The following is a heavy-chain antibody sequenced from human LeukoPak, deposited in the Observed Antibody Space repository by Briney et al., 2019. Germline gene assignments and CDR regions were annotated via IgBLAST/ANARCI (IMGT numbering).Heavy chain of an antibody. CDR3: AKGVLKSDPFDY. V-gene: IGHV3-30*02. D-gene: IGHD2-8*02. J-gene: IGHJ4*02. Sequence: GGSLRLSCAASGFTFSSYGMHWVRQAPGKGLEWVAFIRYDGSNKYYADSVKGRFTISRDNSKNTLYLQMNSLRAEDTAVYYCAKGVLKSDPFDYWGQGTLVTVSS. CDR1: GFTFSSYG. CDR2: IRYDGSNK.